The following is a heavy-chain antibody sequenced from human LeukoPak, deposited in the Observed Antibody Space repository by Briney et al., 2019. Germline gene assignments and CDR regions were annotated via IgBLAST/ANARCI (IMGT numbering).Heavy chain of an antibody. CDR1: GYSFTTYW. CDR3: ARRRYYDSSGYYYGSDAFDI. CDR2: IYPGDSDT. D-gene: IGHD3-22*01. V-gene: IGHV5-51*01. J-gene: IGHJ3*02. Sequence: GESLKISCKGSGYSFTTYWIGWVRQMPGKGLEWMGIIYPGDSDTRYSPSFQGQVTMSADKSTSTAYLQWSSLKASDTAMYYCARRRYYDSSGYYYGSDAFDIWGQGTMVTVSS.